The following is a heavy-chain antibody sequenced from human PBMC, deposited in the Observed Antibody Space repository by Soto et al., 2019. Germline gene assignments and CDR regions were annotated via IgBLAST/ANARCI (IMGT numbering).Heavy chain of an antibody. V-gene: IGHV3-11*06. CDR2: ISYSNSNT. CDR1: GFIFSDYY. CDR3: ATSSRSTPDYYYGLDV. Sequence: PGGSLRLSCAASGFIFSDYYMSWIRQAPGKGLEWVSYISYSNSNTNYADFVRGRFTISRDDAKNSLYLQMNSRRAEDTAVYYCATSSRSTPDYYYGLDVWGQGTTVTVSS. D-gene: IGHD2-2*01. J-gene: IGHJ6*02.